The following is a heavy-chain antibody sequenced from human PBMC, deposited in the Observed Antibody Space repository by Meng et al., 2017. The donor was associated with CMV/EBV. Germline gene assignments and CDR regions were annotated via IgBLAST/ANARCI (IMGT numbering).Heavy chain of an antibody. D-gene: IGHD1-26*01. CDR1: GGSFSGYY. CDR3: ARGGRGSYFLH. J-gene: IGHJ1*01. CDR2: INHSGST. V-gene: IGHV4-34*01. Sequence: LPCAVYGGSFSGYYWSWIRQSPGKGLERIGEINHSGSTNYNPSLKSRVTISVDTSKNQFSLKLSSVTAADTAVYYCARGGRGSYFLHWGQGILVTVSS.